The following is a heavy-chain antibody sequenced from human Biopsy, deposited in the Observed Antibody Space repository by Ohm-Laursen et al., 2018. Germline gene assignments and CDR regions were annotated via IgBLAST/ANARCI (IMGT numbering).Heavy chain of an antibody. Sequence: GASVKVSCKVSGYTLTELSMHWVRQAPGKGLEWMAAFAPENGKTVYAQNFQARVSMTEDTSTDTAYMELRSLRSEDTAVYYCAADINVWNVNYWGQGTQVTVSS. CDR3: AADINVWNVNY. D-gene: IGHD1-1*01. J-gene: IGHJ4*02. CDR1: GYTLTELS. CDR2: FAPENGKT. V-gene: IGHV1-24*01.